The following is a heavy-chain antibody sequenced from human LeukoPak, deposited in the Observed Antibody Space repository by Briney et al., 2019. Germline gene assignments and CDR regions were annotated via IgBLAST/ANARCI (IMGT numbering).Heavy chain of an antibody. CDR2: IYYSGST. J-gene: IGHJ4*02. Sequence: PSKTLSLTCTVSGGSISSYYWSWIRQPPGKGLEWIGYIYYSGSTNYNPSLKSRVTISVDTSKNQFSLKLSSVTAADTAVYYCARGRWCQQLSPDYWGQGTLVTVSS. CDR1: GGSISSYY. CDR3: ARGRWCQQLSPDY. V-gene: IGHV4-59*01. D-gene: IGHD4/OR15-4a*01.